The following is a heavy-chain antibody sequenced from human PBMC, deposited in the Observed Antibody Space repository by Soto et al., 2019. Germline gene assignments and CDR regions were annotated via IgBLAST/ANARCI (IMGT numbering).Heavy chain of an antibody. J-gene: IGHJ4*02. CDR3: ARDPGSGWSYFDY. CDR2: IYNSGST. CDR1: GASMSNYY. Sequence: QAQLQESGPGLVKPSETLSLTCTVSGASMSNYYWSWIRQPPGKGLEWIGYIYNSGSTNYNPSLKSRVTRSVDTSKNQFSLELYSVTAADTAVYYCARDPGSGWSYFDYWGQGTLVTVSS. V-gene: IGHV4-59*01. D-gene: IGHD6-19*01.